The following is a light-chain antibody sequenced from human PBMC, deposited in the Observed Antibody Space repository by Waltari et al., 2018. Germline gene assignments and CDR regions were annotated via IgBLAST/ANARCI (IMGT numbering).Light chain of an antibody. Sequence: EIVLTQSPATLSLSPGDSATLSCRASQSVNNSLGWYQQKPGQAPRLLIYDASRRATDIPARFSGGGSGTDFTLTISSLEPEDFAVFYCQQRSNWMFTFGQGTKLDIK. J-gene: IGKJ2*01. CDR3: QQRSNWMFT. V-gene: IGKV3-11*01. CDR1: QSVNNS. CDR2: DAS.